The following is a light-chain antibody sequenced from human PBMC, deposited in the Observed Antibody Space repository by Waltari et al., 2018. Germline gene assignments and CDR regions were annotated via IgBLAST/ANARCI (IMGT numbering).Light chain of an antibody. CDR3: QQSYITPYI. Sequence: DIQMTQAPSSLSASVGDRVTMTCRTSQSITGHLNWFQQQPGKAPKLLIHSASALQSGVPSRFSGRGSGTHFTLTISSLQPEDFATYFCQQSYITPYIFGQGTKLEIK. CDR1: QSITGH. CDR2: SAS. V-gene: IGKV1-39*01. J-gene: IGKJ2*01.